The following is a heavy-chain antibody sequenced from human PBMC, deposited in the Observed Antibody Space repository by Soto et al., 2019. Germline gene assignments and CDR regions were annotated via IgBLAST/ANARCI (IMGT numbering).Heavy chain of an antibody. J-gene: IGHJ5*02. CDR2: ISYDGSNK. CDR1: GFTFSSYA. V-gene: IGHV3-30-3*01. D-gene: IGHD3-16*01. Sequence: LRLSCAASGFTFSSYAMHWVRQAPGKGLEWVAVISYDGSNKYYADSVKGRFTISRDNSKNTLYLQMNSLGAEDTAVYYCAREPKRGRWFDPWGQGTLLTVSS. CDR3: AREPKRGRWFDP.